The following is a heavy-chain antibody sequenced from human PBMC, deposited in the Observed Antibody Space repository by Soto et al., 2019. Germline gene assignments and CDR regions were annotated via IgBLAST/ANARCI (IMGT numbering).Heavy chain of an antibody. CDR1: GYTFTSYG. CDR3: ARDKVVAGTIYYYYYGMDV. Sequence: QVQLVQSGAEVKKPGASVKVSCKASGYTFTSYGISWVRQAPGQGLEWMGWISAYNGNTNYAQKLQGRVTMTTDTSTSTAYVELRSLRSDDTAVYYCARDKVVAGTIYYYYYGMDVWGQGTTVTVSS. J-gene: IGHJ6*02. D-gene: IGHD6-19*01. CDR2: ISAYNGNT. V-gene: IGHV1-18*01.